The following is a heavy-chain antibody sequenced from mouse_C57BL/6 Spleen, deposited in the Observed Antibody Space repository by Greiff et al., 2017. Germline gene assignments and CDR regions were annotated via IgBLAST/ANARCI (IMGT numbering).Heavy chain of an antibody. CDR1: GYAFSSYW. D-gene: IGHD1-1*01. V-gene: IGHV1-80*01. J-gene: IGHJ2*01. CDR2: IYPGDGDT. Sequence: VQRVESGAELVKPGASVKISCKASGYAFSSYWMNWVKQRPGKGLEWIGQIYPGDGDTNYNGKFKGKATLTADKSSSTAYMQLSSLTSEDSAVYFCARSYYYGSSLFDYWGQGTTLTVSS. CDR3: ARSYYYGSSLFDY.